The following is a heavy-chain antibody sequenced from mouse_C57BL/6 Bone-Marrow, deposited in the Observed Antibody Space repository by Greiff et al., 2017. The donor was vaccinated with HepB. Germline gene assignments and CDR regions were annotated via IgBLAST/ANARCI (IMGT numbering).Heavy chain of an antibody. CDR1: GFTFSNYW. CDR2: IRLKSDNYAT. Sequence: EVKLMESGGGLVQPGGSMKLSCVASGFTFSNYWMNWVRQSPEKGLEWVAQIRLKSDNYATHYAESVKGRFTISRDDSKSSVYLQMNNLRAEDTGIYYCTGGTAQAWFAYWGQGTLVTVSA. J-gene: IGHJ3*01. CDR3: TGGTAQAWFAY. D-gene: IGHD3-2*02. V-gene: IGHV6-3*01.